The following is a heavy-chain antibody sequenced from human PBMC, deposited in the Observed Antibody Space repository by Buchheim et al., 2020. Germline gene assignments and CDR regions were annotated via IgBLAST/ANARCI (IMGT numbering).Heavy chain of an antibody. CDR1: GFTFSSYG. CDR2: IWYDGSNK. D-gene: IGHD6-19*01. V-gene: IGHV3-33*01. CDR3: ARGGIAVAGTYYYYYGMDV. J-gene: IGHJ6*02. Sequence: QVQLVESGGGVVQPGRSLRLSCAASGFTFSSYGMHWVRQAPGKGLEWVAVIWYDGSNKYYADSVKGRFTISRDNSKNTLYLQMNSLRAEDTAVYYCARGGIAVAGTYYYYYGMDVWGQGTT.